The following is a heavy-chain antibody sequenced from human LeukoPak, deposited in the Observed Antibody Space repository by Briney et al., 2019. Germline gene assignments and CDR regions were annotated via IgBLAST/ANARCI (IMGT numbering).Heavy chain of an antibody. J-gene: IGHJ3*02. Sequence: GGSLRLSCAASGFTFSSYSMNWVRQAPRKGLEWVSSISSSSSYIYYADSVKGRFTISRDNAKNSLYLQMNSLRAEDTAVYYCARSHLSNAFDIWGQGTMVTVSS. CDR3: ARSHLSNAFDI. CDR1: GFTFSSYS. V-gene: IGHV3-21*01. CDR2: ISSSSSYI.